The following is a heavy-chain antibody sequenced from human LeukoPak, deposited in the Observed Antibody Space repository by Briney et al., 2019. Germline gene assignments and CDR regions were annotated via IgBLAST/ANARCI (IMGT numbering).Heavy chain of an antibody. CDR2: NEHDGST. CDR1: GGSFTGYY. Sequence: SETLSLTCAVYGGSFTGYYGNWIRQPPGKGLEWIGENEHDGSTGYNPSLKSRVTMSLDTSKNQIFLNLNSVTAADTAVYYCARGFSGVVARDWGQGTLVTVSS. D-gene: IGHD2-15*01. V-gene: IGHV4-34*01. CDR3: ARGFSGVVARD. J-gene: IGHJ4*02.